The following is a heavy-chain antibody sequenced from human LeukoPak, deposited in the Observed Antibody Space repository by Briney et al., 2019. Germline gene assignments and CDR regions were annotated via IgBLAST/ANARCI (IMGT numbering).Heavy chain of an antibody. V-gene: IGHV3-33*01. CDR3: ARSGDILTAHFDY. Sequence: GRSLRLSCAASGFTFSIYCMHWVRQAPGKGLEWVAVIWYDGSNKYYADSVKGRFTISRDNSKNTLYLQMNSLRAEDTAVYYCARSGDILTAHFDYWGQGTLVTVSS. CDR1: GFTFSIYC. D-gene: IGHD3-9*01. J-gene: IGHJ4*02. CDR2: IWYDGSNK.